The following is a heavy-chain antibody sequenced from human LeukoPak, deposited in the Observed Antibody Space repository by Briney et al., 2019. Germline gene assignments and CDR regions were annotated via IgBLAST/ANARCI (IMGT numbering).Heavy chain of an antibody. V-gene: IGHV3-30*04. D-gene: IGHD2-15*01. CDR2: ISYDSTKR. CDR3: ARTYCSGGTCSGADH. J-gene: IGHJ5*02. CDR1: GFTFTDYA. Sequence: GGSLRLSCAASGFTFTDYALHWVRQAPGKGLEWVAVISYDSTKRYYAHSVKGRFTIYRDNSRDTLFLQMDGLKAEDTAVYYCARTYCSGGTCSGADHWGQGTVVTVSS.